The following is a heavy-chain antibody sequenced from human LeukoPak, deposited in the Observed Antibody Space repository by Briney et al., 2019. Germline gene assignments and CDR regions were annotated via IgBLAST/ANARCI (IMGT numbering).Heavy chain of an antibody. CDR3: ASYIAAAGSYDY. Sequence: SGTLCLTCAVSGGSIGSSNWWSWVRQPPGKGLEWIGEIYHSGSTYYNPSLKSRVTISVDRSKNQFSLKLSSVTAADTAVYYCASYIAAAGSYDYWGQGTLVTVSS. J-gene: IGHJ4*02. CDR2: IYHSGST. D-gene: IGHD6-13*01. V-gene: IGHV4-4*02. CDR1: GGSIGSSNW.